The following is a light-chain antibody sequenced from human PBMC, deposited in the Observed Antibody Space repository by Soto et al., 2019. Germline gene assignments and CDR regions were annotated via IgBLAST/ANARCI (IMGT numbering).Light chain of an antibody. J-gene: IGKJ1*01. V-gene: IGKV1-5*01. CDR1: QNVNSW. CDR2: DVS. CDR3: QQYSSSSRT. Sequence: DIQMTQSPSTLSASVGDRVTITCRASQNVNSWLAWYQQKPGKAPKLLIYDVSILQSGVPSRFSCSGSETEFTLTIGSLQPDDFATYYCQQYSSSSRTFGQGTKVDIK.